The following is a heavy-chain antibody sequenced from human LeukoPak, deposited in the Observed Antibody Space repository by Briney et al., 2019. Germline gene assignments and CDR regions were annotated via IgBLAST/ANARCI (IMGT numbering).Heavy chain of an antibody. V-gene: IGHV1-24*01. CDR3: ATLAPHYYNSGNAFDY. CDR2: FDPDDDET. D-gene: IGHD3-10*01. CDR1: AYILTELS. J-gene: IGHJ4*02. Sequence: ASGKVSCKVSAYILTELSIHWVRQVPGKGLDWMGGFDPDDDETIYAQEFQGRVTMTEDTSIYTAYMELSNLRSEDTAVYYCATLAPHYYNSGNAFDYWGQGTLVTVSS.